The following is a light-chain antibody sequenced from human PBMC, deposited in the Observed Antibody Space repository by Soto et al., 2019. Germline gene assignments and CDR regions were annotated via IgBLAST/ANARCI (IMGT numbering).Light chain of an antibody. Sequence: EIVLTQSPGTLSLSPGERGTLSCRASQSITNNYLAWHQQKPGQAPRLLIYGASSRATGIPDRFSGSGSGTDFALTISRLEPEDFAVYYCQQYGSSPRTFGQGTKVDIK. CDR3: QQYGSSPRT. V-gene: IGKV3-20*01. J-gene: IGKJ1*01. CDR2: GAS. CDR1: QSITNNY.